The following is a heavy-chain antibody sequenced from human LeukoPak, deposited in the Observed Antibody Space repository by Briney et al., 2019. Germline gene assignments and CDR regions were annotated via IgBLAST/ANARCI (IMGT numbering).Heavy chain of an antibody. Sequence: PAGSLRLSCAASGFTFSSDAMSWVRLPPRDGMGWDSAVSGTGSRTTYADSVNDRLTTSTDNTTNTLYHQMNSLRTADTTVYYCAKDYSKTGNYGSGTYYGPICFEGWGQNALVTVCS. J-gene: IGHJ1*01. CDR3: AKDYSKTGNYGSGTYYGPICFEG. V-gene: IGHV3-23*01. CDR2: VSGTGSRT. D-gene: IGHD3-10*01. CDR1: GFTFSSDA.